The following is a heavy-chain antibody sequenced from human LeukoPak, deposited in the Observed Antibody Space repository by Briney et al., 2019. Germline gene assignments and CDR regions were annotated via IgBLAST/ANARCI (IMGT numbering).Heavy chain of an antibody. CDR3: AKDASPNPMPLFDS. D-gene: IGHD2-2*01. Sequence: GGSLRPSCAASGFTFSSYAMSWVRQAPGKGLEWVSVISGGGGSTYYADSVKGRFTISRDNSKNTLYVQMNSLRAEDTAVYYCAKDASPNPMPLFDSWGQGTLVTVSS. CDR2: ISGGGGST. CDR1: GFTFSSYA. V-gene: IGHV3-23*01. J-gene: IGHJ4*02.